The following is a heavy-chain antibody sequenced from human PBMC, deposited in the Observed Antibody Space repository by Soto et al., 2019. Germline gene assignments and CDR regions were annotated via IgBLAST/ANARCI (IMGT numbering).Heavy chain of an antibody. D-gene: IGHD2-2*02. Sequence: EVQLLESGGGLVQPGGSLRLSCAASGFTFSSYAMRWVRQAPGKGLEWVSGISDSGGSTYYTDSVKGRFTISRDNSKNTLYLQMNSLRAEDTAIYYCAKDRRYCSSTGCHTVTPDYWGQGTLVTVSS. CDR1: GFTFSSYA. V-gene: IGHV3-23*01. CDR2: ISDSGGST. CDR3: AKDRRYCSSTGCHTVTPDY. J-gene: IGHJ4*02.